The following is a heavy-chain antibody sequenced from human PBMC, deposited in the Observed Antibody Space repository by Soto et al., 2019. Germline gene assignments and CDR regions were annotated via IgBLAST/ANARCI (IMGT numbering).Heavy chain of an antibody. Sequence: QVQLVESGGGVVQPGRSLRLSCAASGFTFSSYAMHWVRQAPGKGLEWVAVISYDGSNKYYADSVKGRFTISRDNSKNTLYMQMNSLRAEDMAVYYCAGVAVEMATIHVFDYWGQGTLVTVSS. V-gene: IGHV3-30-3*01. D-gene: IGHD5-12*01. CDR1: GFTFSSYA. J-gene: IGHJ4*02. CDR2: ISYDGSNK. CDR3: AGVAVEMATIHVFDY.